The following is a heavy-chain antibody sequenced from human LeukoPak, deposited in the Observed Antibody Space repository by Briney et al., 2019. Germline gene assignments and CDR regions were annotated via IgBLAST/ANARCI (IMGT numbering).Heavy chain of an antibody. CDR2: IYYSGST. Sequence: SETLSLTCTVSGGSITSSSYYWGWTRQPPGKGLEWIGTIYYSGSTYYNPSLKSRVTISVDTSKNQFSLKLSSVTAADTAVYYCARRPVSSNFDYWGQGTLVTVSS. D-gene: IGHD3-10*01. CDR3: ARRPVSSNFDY. V-gene: IGHV4-39*01. J-gene: IGHJ4*02. CDR1: GGSITSSSYY.